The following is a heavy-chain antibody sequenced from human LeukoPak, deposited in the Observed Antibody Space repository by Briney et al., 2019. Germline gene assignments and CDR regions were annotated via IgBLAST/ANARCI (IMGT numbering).Heavy chain of an antibody. Sequence: SVKVSCKPSGGTFTSYAISWVRQAPGQGLEWMGGIIPIFGTANYAQKFQGRVTITADESTSTAYMELSSLRSGDTAVYYCARAGELYYYDSSGYYYPSGWFDPWGQGTLVTVSS. CDR3: ARAGELYYYDSSGYYYPSGWFDP. CDR2: IIPIFGTA. D-gene: IGHD3-22*01. V-gene: IGHV1-69*01. CDR1: GGTFTSYA. J-gene: IGHJ5*02.